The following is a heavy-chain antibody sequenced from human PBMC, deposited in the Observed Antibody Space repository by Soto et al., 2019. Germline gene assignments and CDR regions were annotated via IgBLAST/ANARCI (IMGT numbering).Heavy chain of an antibody. CDR3: ARRDWSGPTSHFYFDY. Sequence: SETLSLTCAVSGGSIISSNWWNWVRQPPGKGLEWIGEIYHSGSTYYKPSLKSRVAMSVDTSKNQFSLKLTSATAADTAVYYCARRDWSGPTSHFYFDYWGQGVLVTVSS. J-gene: IGHJ4*02. D-gene: IGHD3-9*01. V-gene: IGHV4-4*02. CDR1: GGSIISSNW. CDR2: IYHSGST.